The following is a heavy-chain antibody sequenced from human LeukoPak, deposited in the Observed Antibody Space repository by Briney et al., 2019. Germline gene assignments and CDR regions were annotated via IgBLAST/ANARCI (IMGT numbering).Heavy chain of an antibody. D-gene: IGHD6-13*01. Sequence: GGSLRLSCAASGFTFSSYWMRWVRHAPGKGLVWVSRINSDGSSTSYADSVKGRFTISRDNAKNTLYLQMNSLRAEDTAVYYCARDLVAAAGYYYGMDVWGQGTTVTVSS. V-gene: IGHV3-74*01. CDR1: GFTFSSYW. J-gene: IGHJ6*02. CDR3: ARDLVAAAGYYYGMDV. CDR2: INSDGSST.